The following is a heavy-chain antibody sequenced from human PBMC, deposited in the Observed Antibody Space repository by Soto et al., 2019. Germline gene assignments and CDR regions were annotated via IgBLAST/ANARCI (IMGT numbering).Heavy chain of an antibody. V-gene: IGHV1-18*04. J-gene: IGHJ4*02. CDR1: GYSFSSYT. CDR2: IRAYNGNT. D-gene: IGHD6-25*01. CDR3: ARESKKRPDF. Sequence: QVQLVQSGGEVKKPGASVTVSCKASGYSFSSYTINWVRQAPGQGLEWLGWIRAYNGNTKYVEKLQGRVTMTTDTSTSTAYMELRNLRSDDTAVYYCARESKKRPDFWGPGTLVTVSS.